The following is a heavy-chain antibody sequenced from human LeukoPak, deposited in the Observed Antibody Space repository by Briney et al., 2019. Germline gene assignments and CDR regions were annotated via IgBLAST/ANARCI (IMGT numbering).Heavy chain of an antibody. CDR3: ARASVFDY. Sequence: GGSLRLSCAASGLTVSSNCMSWVRQAPGKGLEWVSFIYSGGNTYYADSVKGRFTISRDNAKNSLYLQMNSLRAEDTAVYYCARASVFDYWGQGTLVTVSS. J-gene: IGHJ4*02. CDR1: GLTVSSNC. CDR2: IYSGGNT. V-gene: IGHV3-53*01. D-gene: IGHD5/OR15-5a*01.